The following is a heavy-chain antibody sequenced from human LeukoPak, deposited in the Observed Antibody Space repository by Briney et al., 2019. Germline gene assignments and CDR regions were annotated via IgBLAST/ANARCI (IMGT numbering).Heavy chain of an antibody. V-gene: IGHV3-11*06. CDR2: ISSSSSYI. J-gene: IGHJ4*02. D-gene: IGHD4-17*01. CDR3: ARDSDYGDYGPDY. Sequence: GGSLRLSCAASGFIFSDYYMTWIRQAPGKGLEWVSSISSSSSYIYYADSVKGRFTISRDNAKNSLYLQMNSLRAEDTAVYYCARDSDYGDYGPDYWGQGTLVTVSS. CDR1: GFIFSDYY.